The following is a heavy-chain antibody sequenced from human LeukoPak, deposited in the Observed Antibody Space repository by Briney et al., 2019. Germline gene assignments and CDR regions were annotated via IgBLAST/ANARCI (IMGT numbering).Heavy chain of an antibody. CDR3: AKAVVPGAISHDY. J-gene: IGHJ4*02. CDR1: GFTFSSYA. Sequence: GGSLRLSCAASGFTFSSYAMHWVRQAPGKGLEWVAFIRTDESHESYADSVKGRFTISRDNSKNTLYLQMSSLRAEDTAVYYCAKAVVPGAISHDYWGQGTLVTVSS. CDR2: IRTDESHE. V-gene: IGHV3-30*02. D-gene: IGHD2-2*01.